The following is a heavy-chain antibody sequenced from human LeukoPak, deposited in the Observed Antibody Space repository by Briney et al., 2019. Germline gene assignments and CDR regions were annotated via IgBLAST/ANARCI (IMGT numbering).Heavy chain of an antibody. CDR3: ARGVLGAPGGVDSSGYYSTTDY. V-gene: IGHV4-34*01. Sequence: SGTLALTLGGYGGAFRGYYLGLVRQAPGEGPGLDGGINHRGSTYYNPSLKSRVTISVDTSKNQFSLKLSSVTAADTAVYYCARGVLGAPGGVDSSGYYSTTDYWGQGTLVTVSS. CDR2: NHRGST. CDR1: GGAFRGYY. D-gene: IGHD3-22*01. J-gene: IGHJ4*02.